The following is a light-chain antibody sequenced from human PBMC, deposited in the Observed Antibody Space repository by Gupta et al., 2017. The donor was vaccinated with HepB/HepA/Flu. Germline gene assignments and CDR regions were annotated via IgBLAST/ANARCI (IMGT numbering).Light chain of an antibody. CDR2: RNN. CDR3: ATWDDSRSSVV. Sequence: QSMLTQPPSASGTPGQRVTIFCSGGSPNIGSNYVYWYQQLPGTAPKLLIYRNNQWPSGVPDRFSGSKSGTSASLAISGLRSEDEADYYCATWDDSRSSVVFGGGTKLTVL. V-gene: IGLV1-47*01. J-gene: IGLJ2*01. CDR1: SPNIGSNY.